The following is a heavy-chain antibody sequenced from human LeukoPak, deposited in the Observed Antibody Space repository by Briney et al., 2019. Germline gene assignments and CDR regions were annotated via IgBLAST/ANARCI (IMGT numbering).Heavy chain of an antibody. V-gene: IGHV3-7*01. J-gene: IGHJ4*02. CDR3: SRSLDY. CDR1: GFTFSSYS. Sequence: GGSLRLSCAASGFTFSSYSMNWVRQAPGKGLEWVANINQDGSDKYSVDSVKGRFTISRDNVKNSLYLQMDSLRADDTAVYYCSRSLDYWGQGALVTVSS. CDR2: INQDGSDK.